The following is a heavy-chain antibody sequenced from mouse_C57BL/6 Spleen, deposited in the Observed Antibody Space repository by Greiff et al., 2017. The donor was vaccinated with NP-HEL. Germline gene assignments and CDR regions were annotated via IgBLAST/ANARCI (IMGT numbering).Heavy chain of an antibody. D-gene: IGHD1-1*01. V-gene: IGHV5-4*01. J-gene: IGHJ1*03. CDR1: GFTFSSYA. CDR3: ARDNYYYGSSSFDV. Sequence: DVQLVESGGGLVKPGGSLKLSCAASGFTFSSYAMSWVRQTPEKRLEWVATISDGGSYTYYPDNVKGRFTISRDNAKNNLYLQMSHLKSEDTAMYYCARDNYYYGSSSFDVWGTGTTVTVSS. CDR2: ISDGGSYT.